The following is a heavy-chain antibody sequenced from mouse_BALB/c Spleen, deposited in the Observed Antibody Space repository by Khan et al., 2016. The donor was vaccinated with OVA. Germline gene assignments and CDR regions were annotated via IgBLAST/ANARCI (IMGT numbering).Heavy chain of an antibody. CDR2: IAPGSGST. CDR1: GYTFTSYW. Sequence: DLVKPGASVKLSCKASGYTFTSYWINWIKQRPGQGLEWIGRIAPGSGSTYYNEMFKGKATLTVDTSSTTAYIQLSSLSSEDSAVYFCARSNYYGSSRYARDYWGQGTSVTVSS. CDR3: ARSNYYGSSRYARDY. V-gene: IGHV1S41*01. J-gene: IGHJ4*01. D-gene: IGHD1-1*01.